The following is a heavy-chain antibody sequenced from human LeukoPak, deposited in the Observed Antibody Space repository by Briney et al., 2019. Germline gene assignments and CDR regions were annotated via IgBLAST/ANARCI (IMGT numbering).Heavy chain of an antibody. Sequence: PGGSLRLSCAASGFTFSSYAMSWVRQAPGKGLEWVSAISGSGGSTYYADSVKGRFTISRDNSKNTLYLQMNSLRAEDTAVYYCAKESRGVTGVFGHFQHWGQGTLVTVSS. CDR1: GFTFSSYA. D-gene: IGHD2-21*02. CDR3: AKESRGVTGVFGHFQH. CDR2: ISGSGGST. V-gene: IGHV3-23*01. J-gene: IGHJ1*01.